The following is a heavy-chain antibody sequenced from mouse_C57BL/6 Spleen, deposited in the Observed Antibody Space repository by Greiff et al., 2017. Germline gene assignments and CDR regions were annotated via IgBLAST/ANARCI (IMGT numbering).Heavy chain of an antibody. V-gene: IGHV1-42*01. D-gene: IGHD4-1*01. CDR3: ARTGTWDY. CDR1: GYSFTGYY. Sequence: DVQLVESGPELVKPGASVKISCKASGYSFTGYYMNWVKQSPEKSLEWIGEINPSTGGTTYNQKFKAKATLTVDKSSSTAYMQLKSLTSEDSAVYYCARTGTWDYWGQGTSVTVSS. CDR2: INPSTGGT. J-gene: IGHJ4*01.